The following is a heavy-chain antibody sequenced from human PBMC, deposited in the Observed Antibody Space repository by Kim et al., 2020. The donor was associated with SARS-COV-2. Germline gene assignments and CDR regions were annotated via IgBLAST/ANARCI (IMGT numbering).Heavy chain of an antibody. D-gene: IGHD2-15*01. CDR2: ISSSSSYI. CDR3: ARDRSGWRVVAATPCWFDP. CDR1: GFTFSSYS. Sequence: GGSLRLSCAASGFTFSSYSMNWVRQAPGKGLEWVSSISSSSSYIYYADSVKGRFTISRDNAKNSLYLQMNSLRAEDTAVYYCARDRSGWRVVAATPCWFDPWGQGTLVTVSS. J-gene: IGHJ5*02. V-gene: IGHV3-21*01.